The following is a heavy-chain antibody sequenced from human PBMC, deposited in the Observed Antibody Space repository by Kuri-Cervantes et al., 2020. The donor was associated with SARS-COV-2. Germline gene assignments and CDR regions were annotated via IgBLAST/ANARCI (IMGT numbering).Heavy chain of an antibody. CDR1: GFTFDDYA. CDR2: ISWNSGSI. CDR3: AKDGIVVVPAAKEGYYYYYMDV. J-gene: IGHJ6*03. Sequence: SLKISCAASGFTFDDYAMHWVRQAPGKGLEWVSGISWNSGSIGYADSVKGRFTISGDNAKNSLYLQMNSLRAEDMALYYCAKDGIVVVPAAKEGYYYYYMDVWGKGTTVTVSS. D-gene: IGHD2-2*01. V-gene: IGHV3-9*03.